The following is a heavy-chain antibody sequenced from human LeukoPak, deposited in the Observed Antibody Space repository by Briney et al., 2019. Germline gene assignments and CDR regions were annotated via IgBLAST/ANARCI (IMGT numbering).Heavy chain of an antibody. Sequence: GGSLRLSCAASGFTFRGYAMSWVRQAPGKGLERVSAIVGGGGTTFYADSVKGRFTISRDNSKNTVSLQMNSLRAEDTAVYYCAKARLSTGWAYNDYWGQGTLVTVSS. CDR1: GFTFRGYA. CDR2: IVGGGGTT. V-gene: IGHV3-23*01. D-gene: IGHD6-19*01. J-gene: IGHJ4*02. CDR3: AKARLSTGWAYNDY.